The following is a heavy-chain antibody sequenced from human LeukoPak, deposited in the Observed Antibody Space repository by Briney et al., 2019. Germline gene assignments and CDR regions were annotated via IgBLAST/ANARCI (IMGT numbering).Heavy chain of an antibody. V-gene: IGHV6-1*01. CDR2: TFYRSNWFS. D-gene: IGHD4-17*01. CDR1: GDRVSSKSAA. Sequence: SQTLSLTCAISGDRVSSKSAAWNWIRQSPSRGLEWLGRTFYRSNWFSDYAVSVRSRITINPDTSKNQFSLQLNSVTPEDTAVYYCARGNYGALSYWGQGTLVTVSS. J-gene: IGHJ4*02. CDR3: ARGNYGALSY.